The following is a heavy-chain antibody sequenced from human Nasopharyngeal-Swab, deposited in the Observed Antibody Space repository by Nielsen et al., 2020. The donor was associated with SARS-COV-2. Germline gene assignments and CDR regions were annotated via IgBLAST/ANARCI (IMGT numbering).Heavy chain of an antibody. CDR1: GFTFSSYA. Sequence: GGPLRLSCAASGFTFSSYAMSWVRQAPGKGLEWVSAISGSGGSTYYADSVKGRFTISRDNSKNTLYLQMNSLRAEDTAVYHCAKDPTTVTTFWFDPWGQGTLVTVSS. J-gene: IGHJ5*02. D-gene: IGHD4-17*01. CDR2: ISGSGGST. CDR3: AKDPTTVTTFWFDP. V-gene: IGHV3-23*01.